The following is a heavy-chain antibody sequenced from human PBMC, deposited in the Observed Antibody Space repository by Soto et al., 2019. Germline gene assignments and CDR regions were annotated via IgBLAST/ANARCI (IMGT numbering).Heavy chain of an antibody. CDR1: GFTFSSYA. J-gene: IGHJ6*02. V-gene: IGHV3-23*01. Sequence: EVQLLESGGGLVQPGGSLRLSCAASGFTFSSYAMSWVRQAPGKGLEWVSAISGSGGSTYYADSVKGRFTISRDNSKNTLYLQMNSLRAEDTAVYYCAKDPTMARYYYHGMDVWGQGTTVTVSS. CDR2: ISGSGGST. D-gene: IGHD3-10*01. CDR3: AKDPTMARYYYHGMDV.